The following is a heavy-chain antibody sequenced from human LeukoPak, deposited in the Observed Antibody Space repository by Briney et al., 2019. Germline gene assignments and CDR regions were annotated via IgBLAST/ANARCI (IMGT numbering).Heavy chain of an antibody. CDR2: TNPNSGGT. D-gene: IGHD1-1*01. CDR1: GYTFSDYY. CDR3: ARDLSTSSNWELDY. J-gene: IGHJ4*02. V-gene: IGHV1-2*02. Sequence: HVASVKVSCKASGYTFSDYYTHWVRQAPGQGLEWMGWTNPNSGGTRYAQQFQGRVTMTRDTSIGTVYMELSTLRSDDTAVYYCARDLSTSSNWELDYWGQGTLVTVSS.